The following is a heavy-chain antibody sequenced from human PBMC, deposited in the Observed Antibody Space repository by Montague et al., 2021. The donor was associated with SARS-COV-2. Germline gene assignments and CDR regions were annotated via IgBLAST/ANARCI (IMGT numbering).Heavy chain of an antibody. V-gene: IGHV4-34*01. CDR1: GGSFSGYY. CDR2: INHSGST. Sequence: SETLSLTCAVYGGSFSGYYWSWIRQPPGKGLEWIGEINHSGSTNYNPSLKSRVTISVDTSKNQFSLKLSSVTAADTAVYYCARGILEPLDYWGQGTLVTVSS. D-gene: IGHD1-14*01. J-gene: IGHJ4*02. CDR3: ARGILEPLDY.